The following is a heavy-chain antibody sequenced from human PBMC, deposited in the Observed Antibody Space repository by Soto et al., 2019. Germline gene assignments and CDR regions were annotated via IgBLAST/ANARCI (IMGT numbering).Heavy chain of an antibody. J-gene: IGHJ4*02. Sequence: QVQLVQSGAEVKKPGASVKVSCKASGYTFTGYYMHWVRQAPGQGLEWMGWINPNSGGTNYAQKFQGWVTMTRDTSISTAYMELSRLRSDDPAVYFCARGPIVRAIMAHDYWGQGTLVTVSS. CDR2: INPNSGGT. D-gene: IGHD1-26*01. CDR3: ARGPIVRAIMAHDY. V-gene: IGHV1-2*04. CDR1: GYTFTGYY.